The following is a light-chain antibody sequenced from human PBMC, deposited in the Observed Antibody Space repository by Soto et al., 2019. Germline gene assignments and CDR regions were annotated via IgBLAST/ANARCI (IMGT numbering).Light chain of an antibody. CDR1: QSVSSY. CDR2: DAS. J-gene: IGKJ5*01. CDR3: QQPRNYAIT. Sequence: EIVLTQSPATLSLSPGERATLSCRASQSVSSYLAWYQQKPGQAPRLLIYDASNRATGIPARFSGSGSGTDFTLTTSSLEPEDFAVYYCQQPRNYAITFGQGTRL. V-gene: IGKV3-11*01.